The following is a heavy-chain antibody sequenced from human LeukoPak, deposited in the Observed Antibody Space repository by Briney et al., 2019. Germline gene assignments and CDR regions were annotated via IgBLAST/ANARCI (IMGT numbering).Heavy chain of an antibody. CDR3: AKEAGAAAGFLGVNDAFDI. CDR1: GFTFSSYG. J-gene: IGHJ3*02. V-gene: IGHV3-30*02. D-gene: IGHD6-13*01. CDR2: IRYDGSNK. Sequence: PGGSLRLSCAASGFTFSSYGMHWVRQAPGKGLEWVAFIRYDGSNKCYADSVKGRFTISRDNSKNTLYLQMNSLRAEDTAVYYCAKEAGAAAGFLGVNDAFDIWGQGTMVTVSS.